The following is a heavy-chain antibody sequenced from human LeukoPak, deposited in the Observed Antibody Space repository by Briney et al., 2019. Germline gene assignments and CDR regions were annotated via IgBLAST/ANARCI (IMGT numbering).Heavy chain of an antibody. Sequence: GGALILSCAPSGFTFSNYCMHWFRQAPGKGLEGVAFIRYDGTNIYYADSVKGRFTISRDNSRHTLYLEMTSLRAEDKAVYYCAKGKVGAQYWGQGTLVTVSS. J-gene: IGHJ4*02. D-gene: IGHD2-15*01. CDR3: AKGKVGAQY. CDR1: GFTFSNYC. CDR2: IRYDGTNI. V-gene: IGHV3-30*02.